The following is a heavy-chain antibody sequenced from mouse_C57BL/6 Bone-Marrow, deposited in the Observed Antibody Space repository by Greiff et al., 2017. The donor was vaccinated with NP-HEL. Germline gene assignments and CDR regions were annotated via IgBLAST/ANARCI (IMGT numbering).Heavy chain of an antibody. Sequence: VKLVESGPGLVQPSQSLSITCTVSGFSFTSYGVHWVRQSPGKGLEWLGVIWSGGSTDYNAAFISRLSISKDNSKSQVFFKMNSLQADDTAIYYCARKGYYSNYSWFAYWGQGTLVTVSA. CDR3: ARKGYYSNYSWFAY. CDR2: IWSGGST. V-gene: IGHV2-2*01. J-gene: IGHJ3*01. CDR1: GFSFTSYG. D-gene: IGHD2-5*01.